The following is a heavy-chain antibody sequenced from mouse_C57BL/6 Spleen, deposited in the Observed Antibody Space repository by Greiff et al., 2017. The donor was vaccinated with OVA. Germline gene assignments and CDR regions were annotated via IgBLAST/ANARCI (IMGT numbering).Heavy chain of an antibody. V-gene: IGHV7-3*01. D-gene: IGHD1-2*01. CDR1: GFTFTDYY. CDR3: ARYTTAGPAVDY. J-gene: IGHJ2*01. Sequence: EVKVVESGGGLVQPGGSLSLSCAASGFTFTDYYMSWVRQPPGKALEWLGFIRNKANGYTTEYSASVKGRFTISRDNSQSILYLQMNALRAEDSATYYCARYTTAGPAVDYWGQGTTLTVSS. CDR2: IRNKANGYTT.